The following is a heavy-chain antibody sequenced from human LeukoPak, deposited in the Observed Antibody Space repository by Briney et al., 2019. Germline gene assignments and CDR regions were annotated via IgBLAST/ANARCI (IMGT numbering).Heavy chain of an antibody. CDR1: GGSISSYY. D-gene: IGHD2-15*01. Sequence: PSETLSLTCTVSGGSISSYYWSWIRRPPGKGLEWIGYIYYSGSTNYNPSLKSRVTISVDTSKNQFSLKLSSVTAADTAVYYCARGPYCSGGSCYRGMDIWGQGTTVTVSS. CDR3: ARGPYCSGGSCYRGMDI. V-gene: IGHV4-59*01. CDR2: IYYSGST. J-gene: IGHJ6*02.